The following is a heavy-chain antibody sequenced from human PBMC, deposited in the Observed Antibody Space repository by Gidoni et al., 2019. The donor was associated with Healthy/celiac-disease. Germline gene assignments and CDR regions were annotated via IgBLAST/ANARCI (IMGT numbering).Heavy chain of an antibody. CDR1: FSSHG. CDR2: ISYDGSNK. V-gene: IGHV3-30*18. D-gene: IGHD2-2*01. CDR3: AKVRVPAAKEIDAFDI. J-gene: IGHJ3*02. Sequence: FSSHGMHWVRQAPGKGLEWVAVISYDGSNKYYAESVKGRFTISRDNSKNTLYLQMNSLRAEDTAVYYCAKVRVPAAKEIDAFDIWGQGTMVTVSS.